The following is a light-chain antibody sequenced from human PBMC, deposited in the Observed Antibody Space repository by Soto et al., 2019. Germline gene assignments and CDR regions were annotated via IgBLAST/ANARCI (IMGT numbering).Light chain of an antibody. V-gene: IGKV2-28*01. CDR3: MQPLQSWT. Sequence: DIVMTQSPLSLPVTPGEPASISCRSSQSLLHSNGYNYLDWYLQKPGQSPQLLIYLGSNRASGVPDRFSGSGSGTDFTLKISRVEAEDVGAYYCMQPLQSWTFGQGTKVDI. CDR1: QSLLHSNGYNY. J-gene: IGKJ1*01. CDR2: LGS.